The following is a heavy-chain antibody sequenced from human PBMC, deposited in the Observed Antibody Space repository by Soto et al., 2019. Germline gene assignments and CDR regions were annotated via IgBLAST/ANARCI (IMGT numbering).Heavy chain of an antibody. J-gene: IGHJ6*02. Sequence: SETLSLTCTVSGGSISSGTCFWGWIRQPPGKGLDWIGSIYYSGSTYYNPSLKSRVTISVDTSKNQFSLKLSSVTAADTAVYYCARYYYYYGMDVWGQGTTVTVSS. CDR3: ARYYYYYGMDV. CDR1: GGSISSGTCF. CDR2: IYYSGST. V-gene: IGHV4-39*01.